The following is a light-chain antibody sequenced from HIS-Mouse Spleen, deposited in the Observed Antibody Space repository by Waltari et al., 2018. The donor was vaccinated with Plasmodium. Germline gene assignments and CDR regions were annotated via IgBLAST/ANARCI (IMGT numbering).Light chain of an antibody. CDR2: DVS. CDR1: RSIVRVFHY. J-gene: IGLJ1*01. Sequence: QSALTKPRPVYGSPGPSVPIPCTGPRSIVRVFHYSLWYHQPPCKAPKLMIYDVSTRPSGFPDRFSGSKSGNTASLTISGLQAEDEADYYCCSYAGSYTYVFGTGTKVTVL. CDR3: CSYAGSYTYV. V-gene: IGLV2-11*01.